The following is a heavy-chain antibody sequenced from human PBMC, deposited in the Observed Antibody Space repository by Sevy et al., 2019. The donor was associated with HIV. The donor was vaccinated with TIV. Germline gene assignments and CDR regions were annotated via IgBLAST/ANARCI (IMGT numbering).Heavy chain of an antibody. CDR2: ISGSGGST. V-gene: IGHV3-23*01. CDR3: AKESSASSGWYQGVDAFDI. Sequence: GGSLRLSCAASGFTFSSYAMSWVRQAPGKGLEWVSAISGSGGSTYYADSVKGRFTISRDNSKNTLYLQMNSLRAEDTAVYYCAKESSASSGWYQGVDAFDIWGQWTMVTVSS. J-gene: IGHJ3*02. D-gene: IGHD6-19*01. CDR1: GFTFSSYA.